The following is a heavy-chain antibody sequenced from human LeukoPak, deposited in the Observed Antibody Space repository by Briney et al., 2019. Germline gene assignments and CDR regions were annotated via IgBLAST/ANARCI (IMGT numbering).Heavy chain of an antibody. D-gene: IGHD3-10*01. CDR1: GFTFSSYR. Sequence: PGGSLRLSCAAYGFTFSSYRMDWVRQAPGRGLEWVSSISSSSSYIYYADSVEGRFTISRDNAKNSLYLQMNSLRADDTAVYYCARDRGRGEAFDYWGQGTLVTVSS. CDR2: ISSSSSYI. CDR3: ARDRGRGEAFDY. J-gene: IGHJ4*02. V-gene: IGHV3-21*01.